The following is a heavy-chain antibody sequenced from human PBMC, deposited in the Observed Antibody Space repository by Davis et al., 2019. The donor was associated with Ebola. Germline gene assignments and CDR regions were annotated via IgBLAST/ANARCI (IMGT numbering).Heavy chain of an antibody. CDR2: ILPIFGTT. V-gene: IGHV1-69*06. Sequence: AASVKVSCKVSGYTLTELSMHWVRQAPGKGLEWMGGILPIFGTTNYAQKFQGRVTITADKSTSTAYMELSSLRSEDTAVYYCARDPFLEWLFDSYYYYGMDVWGQGTTVTVSS. D-gene: IGHD3-3*01. CDR1: GYTLTELS. J-gene: IGHJ6*02. CDR3: ARDPFLEWLFDSYYYYGMDV.